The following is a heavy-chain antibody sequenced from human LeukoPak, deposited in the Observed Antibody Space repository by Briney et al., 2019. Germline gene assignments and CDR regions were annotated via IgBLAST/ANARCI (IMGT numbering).Heavy chain of an antibody. V-gene: IGHV3-48*03. J-gene: IGHJ4*02. CDR1: GFTFSSYE. Sequence: GGSLRLSXAASGFTFSSYEMNWVRQAPGKGLEWVSYISSSGSTIYYADSVKGRFTISRDNAKNSLYLQMNSLRAEDTAVYYCARDRYSSSPDYWGQGTLVTVSS. D-gene: IGHD6-6*01. CDR3: ARDRYSSSPDY. CDR2: ISSSGSTI.